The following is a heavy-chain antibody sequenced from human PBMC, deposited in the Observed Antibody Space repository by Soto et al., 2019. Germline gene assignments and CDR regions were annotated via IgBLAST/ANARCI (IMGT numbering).Heavy chain of an antibody. J-gene: IGHJ4*02. CDR3: ASNEMATITGPFDY. Sequence: ASVKVSCKASGGTFSSYTISWVRQAPGQGLEWMGRIIPILGIANYAQKFQGRVTITADKSTSTAYMELSSLRSEDTAVYYCASNEMATITGPFDYWGQGTLVTVSS. CDR1: GGTFSSYT. CDR2: IIPILGIA. V-gene: IGHV1-69*02. D-gene: IGHD5-12*01.